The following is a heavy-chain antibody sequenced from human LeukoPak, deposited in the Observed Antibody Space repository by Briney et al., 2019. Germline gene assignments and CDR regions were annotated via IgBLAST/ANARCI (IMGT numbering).Heavy chain of an antibody. Sequence: PGGSLRLSCAASGFTFSSYSMNWVRQAPGKGLEWVSSISSSSSYIHYADSVKGRFTISRDNAKNSLYLQMNSLRAEDTAVYYCARDLDYYDSSGYGKYWGQGTLVTVSS. CDR3: ARDLDYYDSSGYGKY. CDR2: ISSSSSYI. V-gene: IGHV3-21*01. CDR1: GFTFSSYS. J-gene: IGHJ4*02. D-gene: IGHD3-22*01.